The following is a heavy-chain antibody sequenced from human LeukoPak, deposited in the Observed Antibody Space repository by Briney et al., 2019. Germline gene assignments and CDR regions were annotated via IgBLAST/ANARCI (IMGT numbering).Heavy chain of an antibody. Sequence: SETLSLTCTVSGGSIRSSSYYWGWIRQPPGKGLECVGNIYPTGTTYYNPSLKSRVTISIDTSKRQFSLRLSSVTAADTAVYYCVQNIPGTIEHWGQGTLVTVSS. J-gene: IGHJ1*01. CDR2: IYPTGTT. D-gene: IGHD1-7*01. CDR3: VQNIPGTIEH. CDR1: GGSIRSSSYY. V-gene: IGHV4-39*01.